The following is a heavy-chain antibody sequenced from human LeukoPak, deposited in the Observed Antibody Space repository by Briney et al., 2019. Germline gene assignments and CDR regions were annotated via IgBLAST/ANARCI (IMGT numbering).Heavy chain of an antibody. CDR2: IRYDGSNK. CDR3: AKDKGAYFDY. Sequence: GGSLRLSCAASGFTFSSYGMHWVRQAPGKGLEWVAFIRYDGSNKYYADSVKGRFTISRDNSKNTLYLQMNSPRAEDTAVYYCAKDKGAYFDYWGQGTLVTVSS. V-gene: IGHV3-30*02. J-gene: IGHJ4*02. CDR1: GFTFSSYG. D-gene: IGHD3-16*01.